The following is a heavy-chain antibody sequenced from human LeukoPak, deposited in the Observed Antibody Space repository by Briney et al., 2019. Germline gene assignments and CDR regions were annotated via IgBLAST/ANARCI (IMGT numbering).Heavy chain of an antibody. CDR3: ARGRMVTRDYYDY. D-gene: IGHD5-18*01. Sequence: ASVKVSCKASGGTFSTYAIRWVRQAPGQGLEWMGGIIPIFGKAKYAQKFQGRVTITADKSTTTAYMELSSLRSEDTAVYYCARGRMVTRDYYDYWGQGTLVTVSS. V-gene: IGHV1-69*06. J-gene: IGHJ4*02. CDR2: IIPIFGKA. CDR1: GGTFSTYA.